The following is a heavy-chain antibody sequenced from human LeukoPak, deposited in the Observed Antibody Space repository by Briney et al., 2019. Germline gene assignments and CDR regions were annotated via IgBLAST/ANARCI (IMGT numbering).Heavy chain of an antibody. CDR1: GFSLSSYS. CDR2: ISGSAGDT. V-gene: IGHV3-23*01. CDR3: AKPLGYCSSNNCCTSGSFDI. D-gene: IGHD2-2*03. Sequence: PGGSLRLSCAASGFSLSSYSMSWVRQAPGKGLEWVSLISGSAGDTYYADSVKGRFTISRDDAWNSLFLQMNSLTAEDTAVYYCAKPLGYCSSNNCCTSGSFDIWGQGTMVTVSS. J-gene: IGHJ3*02.